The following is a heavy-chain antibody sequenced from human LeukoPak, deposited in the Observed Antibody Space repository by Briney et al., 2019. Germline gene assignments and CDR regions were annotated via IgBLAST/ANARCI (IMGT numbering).Heavy chain of an antibody. Sequence: GRSLRLSCAASGFTFSSYAMHWVRQAPGKGLEWVAVISYDGSNKYYADSVKGRFTISRDNSKNTLYLQMNSLRAEDTAVYYCARDLIVGVSSSGMDVWGQGTAVTVSS. CDR3: ARDLIVGVSSSGMDV. CDR2: ISYDGSNK. D-gene: IGHD1-26*01. J-gene: IGHJ6*02. CDR1: GFTFSSYA. V-gene: IGHV3-30-3*01.